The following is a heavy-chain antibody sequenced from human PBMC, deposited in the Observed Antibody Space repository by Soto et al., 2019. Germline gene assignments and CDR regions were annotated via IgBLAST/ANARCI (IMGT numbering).Heavy chain of an antibody. CDR2: IIPILGIA. CDR3: ARDLCEGKATRIFDY. V-gene: IGHV1-69*08. D-gene: IGHD5-12*01. J-gene: IGHJ4*02. Sequence: QVQLVQSGAEVKKPGSSVKVSCKASGGTFSSYTISWVRQAPGQGLEWMGRIIPILGIANDAQKFQGRVTITADKSTSTAYMELSSLRSEDTAVYYCARDLCEGKATRIFDYWGQGTLVTASS. CDR1: GGTFSSYT.